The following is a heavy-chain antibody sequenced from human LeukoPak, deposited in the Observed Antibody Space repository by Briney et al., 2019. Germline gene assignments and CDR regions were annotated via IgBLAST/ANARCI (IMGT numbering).Heavy chain of an antibody. J-gene: IGHJ4*02. CDR2: IYPGDSDT. Sequence: GESLKISXKGSGYSFSSYWIGWVRQKPGKGLEWMGIIYPGDSDTIYSPSFQGQVTISADKSISTAYLQWSSLKASDTAMYYCARHTTNSSGWQEWGQGTLVTVSS. D-gene: IGHD6-19*01. CDR1: GYSFSSYW. V-gene: IGHV5-51*01. CDR3: ARHTTNSSGWQE.